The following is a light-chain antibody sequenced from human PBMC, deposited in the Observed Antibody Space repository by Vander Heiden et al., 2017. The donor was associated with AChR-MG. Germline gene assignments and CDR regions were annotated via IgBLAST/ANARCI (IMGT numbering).Light chain of an antibody. CDR2: LNSDGSH. CDR3: QAWATGVQV. J-gene: IGLJ3*02. CDR1: SGHNRYV. Sequence: QLVLTQSPSAPASLGSSVKPTCTLSSGHNRYVIAWHQQQPDKGPRSLMRLNSDGSHAKGDGIPVRFSGSSSGAERYLTISGLQSEDEADYYCQAWATGVQVFGGGTKLTVL. V-gene: IGLV4-69*01.